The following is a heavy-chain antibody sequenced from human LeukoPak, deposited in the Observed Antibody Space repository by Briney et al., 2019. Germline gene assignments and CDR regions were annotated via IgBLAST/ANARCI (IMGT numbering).Heavy chain of an antibody. V-gene: IGHV3-48*02. J-gene: IGHJ4*02. CDR1: GFTVSTYT. CDR3: ARDGLHTAHFDY. Sequence: GGSLRLSCVASGFTVSTYTMNWVRQAPGKGLEWVSTVSDSSDVHYSDSVKGRFTISRDNARNSLYLQMNSLRDEDTAVYYCARDGLHTAHFDYWGQGTLVTVSS. D-gene: IGHD5-18*01. CDR2: VSDSSDV.